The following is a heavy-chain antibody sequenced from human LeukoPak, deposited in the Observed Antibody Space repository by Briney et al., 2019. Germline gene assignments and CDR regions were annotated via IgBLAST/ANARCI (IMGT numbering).Heavy chain of an antibody. Sequence: PSDTLSLTCTVSGDSISSHYWSWIRQPPGKGLEWIGWIYYSGSTTYNPSLKSRVTISVDTSKTHFSLKLSSVTAADTAVYYCARQIDSYVYLDYWGQGTLVTVSS. CDR3: ARQIDSYVYLDY. CDR1: GDSISSHY. J-gene: IGHJ4*02. V-gene: IGHV4-59*08. CDR2: IYYSGST. D-gene: IGHD3-22*01.